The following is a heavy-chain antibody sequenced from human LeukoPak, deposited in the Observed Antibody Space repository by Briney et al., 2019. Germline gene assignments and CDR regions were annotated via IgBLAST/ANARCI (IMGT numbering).Heavy chain of an antibody. CDR3: ARSGVATIPNYFDY. Sequence: GESLQISCKGSGYSFTSYWIGGVRQLPGKGLEGMGIIYPGDSDTRYSPSCQGQVTISADKSISTAYLQWSSLKASDTAMYYCARSGVATIPNYFDYWGQGTLVTVSS. V-gene: IGHV5-51*01. CDR2: IYPGDSDT. J-gene: IGHJ4*02. D-gene: IGHD5-24*01. CDR1: GYSFTSYW.